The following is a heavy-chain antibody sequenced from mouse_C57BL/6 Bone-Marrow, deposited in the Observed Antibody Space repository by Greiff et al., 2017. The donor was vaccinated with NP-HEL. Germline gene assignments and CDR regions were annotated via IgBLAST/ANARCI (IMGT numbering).Heavy chain of an antibody. Sequence: EVKLVESGGDLVKPGGSLKLSCAASGFTFSSYGMSWVRQTPDKRLEWVATISSGGSYTYYPDSVKGRFTISRDNAKNTLYLQMSSLKSEDTAMYYCASITTGYWGQGTTLTVSS. J-gene: IGHJ2*01. CDR2: ISSGGSYT. V-gene: IGHV5-6*01. CDR1: GFTFSSYG. D-gene: IGHD1-1*01. CDR3: ASITTGY.